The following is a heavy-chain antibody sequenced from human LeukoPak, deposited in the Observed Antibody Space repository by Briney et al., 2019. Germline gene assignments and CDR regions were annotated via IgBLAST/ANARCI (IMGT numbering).Heavy chain of an antibody. CDR3: ARVPPPFTMYYMDV. V-gene: IGHV3-21*04. J-gene: IGHJ6*03. Sequence: GGSLRLSCAASGFTFSSYSMNWVRQAPGKGLEWVSSISSSSSYIYYADSVKGRFTISRDNAKNSLYLQMNSLRAEDTAIYFCARVPPPFTMYYMDVWGKGTPVIVSS. CDR2: ISSSSSYI. D-gene: IGHD5-24*01. CDR1: GFTFSSYS.